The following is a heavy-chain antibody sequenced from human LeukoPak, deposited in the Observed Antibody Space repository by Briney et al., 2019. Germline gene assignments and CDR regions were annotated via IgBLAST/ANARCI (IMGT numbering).Heavy chain of an antibody. V-gene: IGHV3-53*01. CDR2: IYSGGST. J-gene: IGHJ5*02. Sequence: GGSLRLSCAASGFTVSSNYMSWVRQAPGKGLEWVSVIYSGGSTYYAHSVKGRFTISRDNSKNTLYLQMNSLRAEDTAVYYCAKDRYYGSGSQKGDWFDPWGQGTLVTVSS. CDR3: AKDRYYGSGSQKGDWFDP. CDR1: GFTVSSNY. D-gene: IGHD3-10*01.